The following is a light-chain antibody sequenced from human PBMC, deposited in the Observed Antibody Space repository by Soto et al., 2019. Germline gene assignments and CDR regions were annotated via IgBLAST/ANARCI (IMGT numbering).Light chain of an antibody. CDR3: QRYNKWPLT. CDR2: GAS. Sequence: EIVMTQSSATLSVSPGERATLSCRASQSINSDLAWYQRKPGQAPRFLIYGASTRATGIPARFSGSGSGTEFTLTISSLQSEDSAVYYCQRYNKWPLTFGGGTKVDIK. CDR1: QSINSD. V-gene: IGKV3-15*01. J-gene: IGKJ4*01.